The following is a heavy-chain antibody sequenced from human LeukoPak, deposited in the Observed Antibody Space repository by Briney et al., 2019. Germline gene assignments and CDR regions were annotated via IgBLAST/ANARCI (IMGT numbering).Heavy chain of an antibody. CDR3: ARGRGGSDINRGAFDI. CDR1: GRSISSSSYY. V-gene: IGHV4-39*01. CDR2: IYYSGST. D-gene: IGHD2-15*01. Sequence: PSETLSLTCTVSGRSISSSSYYWGWIRQPPGKGLEGIGSIYYSGSTYYNPSLKSRVTISVDTSKHQFSLKLSSVTAADTAVYYCARGRGGSDINRGAFDIWGQGKMVTVSS. J-gene: IGHJ3*02.